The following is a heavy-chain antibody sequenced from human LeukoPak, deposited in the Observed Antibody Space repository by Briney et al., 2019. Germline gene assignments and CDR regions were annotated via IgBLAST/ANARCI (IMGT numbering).Heavy chain of an antibody. V-gene: IGHV3-48*01. CDR3: ARGVPYYYDSSGYYFDY. CDR1: GFTFSSYS. Sequence: GGSLRLSCAASGFTFSSYSMNWVRQAPGKGLEWVSYISSSSSTIYYADSVKGRFTISRDNAKNSLYLQMNSLRAEDTAVYYCARGVPYYYDSSGYYFDYWGQGTLVTVSS. J-gene: IGHJ4*02. D-gene: IGHD3-22*01. CDR2: ISSSSSTI.